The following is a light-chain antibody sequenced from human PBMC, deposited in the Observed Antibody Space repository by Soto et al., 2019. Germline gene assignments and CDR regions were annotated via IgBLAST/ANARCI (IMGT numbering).Light chain of an antibody. CDR3: SSYASGSTPLL. CDR1: SSDVGGYKH. Sequence: QSVLTQPASVSGSPGQSITISCTGTSSDVGGYKHVSWYQQYSGKAPKLMIYDVNNRPSGVSNRFSGSKSGITASLTISGLQAEDEADYYCSSYASGSTPLLFGGGTQLTVL. CDR2: DVN. V-gene: IGLV2-14*03. J-gene: IGLJ2*01.